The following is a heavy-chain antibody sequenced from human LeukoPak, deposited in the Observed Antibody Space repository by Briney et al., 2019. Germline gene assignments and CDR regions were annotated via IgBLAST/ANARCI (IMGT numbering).Heavy chain of an antibody. D-gene: IGHD3-22*01. CDR2: IYYSGST. CDR1: GGSISSSSYY. V-gene: IGHV4-39*07. Sequence: SETLSLACTVSGGSISSSSYYWGWIRQPPGKGLEWIGSIYYSGSTYYNPSLKSRVTISVDTSKNQFSLKLSSVTAADTAVYYCARGGSSFRSSGYYPWVYWGQGTLVTVSS. CDR3: ARGGSSFRSSGYYPWVY. J-gene: IGHJ4*02.